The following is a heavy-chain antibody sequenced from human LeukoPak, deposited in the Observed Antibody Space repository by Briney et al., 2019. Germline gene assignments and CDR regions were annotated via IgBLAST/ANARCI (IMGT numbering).Heavy chain of an antibody. Sequence: AGESLRLSCAASGFTVSTDHMSWVRQAPGKGLEWVSAISGSGGSTYYADSVKGRFTISRDNSKNTLYLQMNSLRAEDTAVYYCAKDFGPTVVTLLRYWGQGTLVTVSS. V-gene: IGHV3-23*01. D-gene: IGHD4-23*01. CDR3: AKDFGPTVVTLLRY. CDR2: ISGSGGST. J-gene: IGHJ4*02. CDR1: GFTVSTDH.